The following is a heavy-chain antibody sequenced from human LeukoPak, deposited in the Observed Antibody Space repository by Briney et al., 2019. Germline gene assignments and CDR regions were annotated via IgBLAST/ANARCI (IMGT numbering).Heavy chain of an antibody. V-gene: IGHV3-53*01. CDR1: GFTVSSNY. Sequence: GGSLRLSCAASGFTVSSNYMSWVRQAPGKGLEWVSVIYSGGSTYYADSVKGRFTISRDNSKNTLYLQMNSLRAEDTAVYYCARSQTNYDILTGYYDYWGQGTLVTVSS. D-gene: IGHD3-9*01. CDR2: IYSGGST. J-gene: IGHJ4*02. CDR3: ARSQTNYDILTGYYDY.